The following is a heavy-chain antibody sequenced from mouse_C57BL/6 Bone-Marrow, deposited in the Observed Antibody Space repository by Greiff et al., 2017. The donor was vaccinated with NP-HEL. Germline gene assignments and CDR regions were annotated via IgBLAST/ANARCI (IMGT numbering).Heavy chain of an antibody. Sequence: VQLQQSGAELVKPGASVKLSCTASGFNIKDYYMHWVKQRTEQGLEWIGRIDPEDGEPKSAPNFQGKATITADTSTNTAYLQLRCLTSEDTAVYYCARSGYDGYYEAMDYWGQGTSVTVSS. D-gene: IGHD2-3*01. J-gene: IGHJ4*01. CDR1: GFNIKDYY. CDR3: ARSGYDGYYEAMDY. V-gene: IGHV14-2*01. CDR2: IDPEDGEP.